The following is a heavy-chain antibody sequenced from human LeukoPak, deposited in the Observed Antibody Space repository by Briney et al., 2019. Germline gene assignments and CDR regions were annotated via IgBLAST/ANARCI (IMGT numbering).Heavy chain of an antibody. J-gene: IGHJ6*02. CDR3: AKDINDVWGSYRYRYYGMDV. Sequence: GGSLRLSCAASGFTFDDYAMHWVRQAPGKRLEWVSLISGDVGSTYYADSVKGRFTISRDNSKNSLYLQMNSLRTEDTALYYCAKDINDVWGSYRYRYYGMDVWGQGTTVTVSS. D-gene: IGHD3-16*02. CDR1: GFTFDDYA. V-gene: IGHV3-43*02. CDR2: ISGDVGST.